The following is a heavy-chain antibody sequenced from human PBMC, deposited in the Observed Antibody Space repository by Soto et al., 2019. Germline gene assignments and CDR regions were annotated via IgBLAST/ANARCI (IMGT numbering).Heavy chain of an antibody. CDR3: AREHFNSSTWPLDY. J-gene: IGHJ4*02. Sequence: GGSLRLSCAGSGFTFSRYSTNWVRQAPGKGLECVSSISDSGSYIYYADSVKGRFTISRDNAKNSLFLQLNSLRVEDTAVYYCAREHFNSSTWPLDYWGQGALVTVSS. D-gene: IGHD2-2*01. CDR2: ISDSGSYI. V-gene: IGHV3-21*01. CDR1: GFTFSRYS.